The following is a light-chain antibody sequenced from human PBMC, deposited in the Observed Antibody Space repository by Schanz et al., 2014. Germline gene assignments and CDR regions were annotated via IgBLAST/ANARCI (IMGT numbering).Light chain of an antibody. CDR2: GAS. CDR3: QQRSNWPLT. CDR1: QSVRSNF. J-gene: IGKJ4*01. Sequence: EIVLTQSPGTLSLSPGERATLSCRASQSVRSNFLAWYQQKPGQAPRLIIHGASSRATGIPDRFSGSGSGTDFTLTISRLEPEDFAVYYCQQRSNWPLTFGGGTKVEIK. V-gene: IGKV3D-20*02.